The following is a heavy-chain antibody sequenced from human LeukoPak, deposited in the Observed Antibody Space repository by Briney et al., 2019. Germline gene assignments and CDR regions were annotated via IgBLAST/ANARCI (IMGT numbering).Heavy chain of an antibody. CDR1: GFTISSYS. D-gene: IGHD3-9*01. CDR2: ISSSSSYI. CDR3: ARGDILTGYYTPCLDY. V-gene: IGHV3-21*01. J-gene: IGHJ4*02. Sequence: PGGSLRLSCAASGFTISSYSMNWVRQAPGKGLEWVSSISSSSSYIYYADSVKGRFTISRDNAKNSPYLQMNSLRAEDTAVYYCARGDILTGYYTPCLDYWGQGTLVTVSS.